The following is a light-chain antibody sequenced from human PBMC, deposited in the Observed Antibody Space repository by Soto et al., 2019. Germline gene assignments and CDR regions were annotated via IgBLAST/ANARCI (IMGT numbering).Light chain of an antibody. CDR1: SSDVGAYIY. CDR3: SAYSVIDTKV. Sequence: QSALTQPASVSGSPGQSITISCGGTSSDVGAYIYVSWYQQFPGKAPKLILYEVNNRPSGVSNRFSGSKSATTASLTISGLKPEDVADYYCSAYSVIDTKVFGTGTKVT. J-gene: IGLJ1*01. V-gene: IGLV2-14*03. CDR2: EVN.